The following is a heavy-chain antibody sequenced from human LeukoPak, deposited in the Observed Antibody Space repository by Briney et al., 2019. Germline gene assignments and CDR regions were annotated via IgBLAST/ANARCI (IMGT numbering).Heavy chain of an antibody. J-gene: IGHJ4*02. D-gene: IGHD1-26*01. V-gene: IGHV1-2*02. CDR1: GYTFTDYY. CDR2: INPNSGGT. CDR3: AREGPIVGATHLVDY. Sequence: ASVKVSCKASGYTFTDYYMHWVRQAPGQGLEWMGWINPNSGGTNYAQKFRGRVTMSRDTSISTAYMELSRLRSDDTAVYYCAREGPIVGATHLVDYWGQGTLATVSS.